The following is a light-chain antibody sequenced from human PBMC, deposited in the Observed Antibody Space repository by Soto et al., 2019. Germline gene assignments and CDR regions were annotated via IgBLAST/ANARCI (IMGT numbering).Light chain of an antibody. J-gene: IGLJ1*01. CDR2: DDS. CDR3: QVWDSNSVYV. V-gene: IGLV3-21*02. Sequence: LTQPPSVSVAPGQTARITCGGNNIGNKRVHWYQQKPGQAPVLVVYDDSDRPSGIPERFSGSNSGNTATLSISRVEAGDEADYYCQVWDSNSVYVFGTGTKVTVL. CDR1: NIGNKR.